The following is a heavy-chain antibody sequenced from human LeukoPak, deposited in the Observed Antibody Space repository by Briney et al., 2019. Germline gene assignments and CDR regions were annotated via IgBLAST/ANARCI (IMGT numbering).Heavy chain of an antibody. V-gene: IGHV1-18*01. CDR1: GYTFTRYD. D-gene: IGHD5-18*01. J-gene: IGHJ4*02. Sequence: ASVKVSCKASGYTFTRYDINWVRQATGQGLEWMGWISAYNGNTNYAQKLQGRVTMTTDTSTSTAYMELRSLTSDDTAMYYCARPRGYSYGAFDYWGQGTLVTVSS. CDR3: ARPRGYSYGAFDY. CDR2: ISAYNGNT.